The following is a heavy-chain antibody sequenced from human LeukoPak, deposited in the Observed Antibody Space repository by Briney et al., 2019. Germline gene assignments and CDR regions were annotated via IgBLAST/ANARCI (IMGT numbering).Heavy chain of an antibody. Sequence: EASVKVSCKASGGTFSSYAISWVRQAPGQGLEWMGRINPNSGGTNYAQKFQGRVTMTRDTSISTAYMELSRLRSDDTAVYYCARDSSGVGGYFDYWGQGTLVTVSS. V-gene: IGHV1-2*06. D-gene: IGHD6-19*01. CDR3: ARDSSGVGGYFDY. J-gene: IGHJ4*02. CDR1: GGTFSSYA. CDR2: INPNSGGT.